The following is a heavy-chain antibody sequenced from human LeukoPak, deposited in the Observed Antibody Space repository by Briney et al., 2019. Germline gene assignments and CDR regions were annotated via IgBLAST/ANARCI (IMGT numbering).Heavy chain of an antibody. CDR1: GGSISSSNW. Sequence: PSGTLSLTCAVSGGSISSSNWWSWVRQPPGKGLEWIGEIYHSGSTNYNPSLKSRVTISVDKSKNQFSLKLSSVTAADTAVYYCARAGIAVAGPYFDYWGQGTLVTVSS. D-gene: IGHD6-19*01. CDR2: IYHSGST. J-gene: IGHJ4*02. V-gene: IGHV4-4*02. CDR3: ARAGIAVAGPYFDY.